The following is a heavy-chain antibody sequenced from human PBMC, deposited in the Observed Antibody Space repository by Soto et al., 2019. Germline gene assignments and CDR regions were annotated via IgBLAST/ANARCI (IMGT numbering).Heavy chain of an antibody. J-gene: IGHJ6*02. Sequence: QVQLVESGGGVVQPGRSLSLSCAASGFTFSSYGMHWVRQAPGKGLEWVAVIWYDGSNKYYADSVKGRFTISRDNSKNTLYLQMNSLRAEDTAVYYCAREGLRYFDWLRREYYYYGMDVWGQGTTVTVSS. CDR1: GFTFSSYG. D-gene: IGHD3-9*01. CDR3: AREGLRYFDWLRREYYYYGMDV. V-gene: IGHV3-33*01. CDR2: IWYDGSNK.